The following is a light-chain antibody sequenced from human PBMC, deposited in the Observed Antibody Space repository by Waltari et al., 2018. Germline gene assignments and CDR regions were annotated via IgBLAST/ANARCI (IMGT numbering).Light chain of an antibody. CDR1: SRDVGGYNY. Sequence: QSALTQPASVSGSPGQSIAISCTGTSRDVGGYNYVPWYQQHPGKAPKLMIYDVTNRPSGVSDRFSGSKSGNTASLTISGLQAEDEADYYCSSYTSSSSYVLFGGGTKLTVL. J-gene: IGLJ2*01. CDR3: SSYTSSSSYVL. V-gene: IGLV2-14*03. CDR2: DVT.